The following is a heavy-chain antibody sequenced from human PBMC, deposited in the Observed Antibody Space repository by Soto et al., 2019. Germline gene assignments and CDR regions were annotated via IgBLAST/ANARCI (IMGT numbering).Heavy chain of an antibody. CDR1: GFTFSSYS. Sequence: GGSLRLSCAASGFTFSSYSMNWVRQAPGKGLEWVSSISSSSSYIYYADSVKGRFTISRDNAKNSLYLQMNSLRAEDTAVYYCARDSLTGTAGFYGYWGQGTLVTVSS. V-gene: IGHV3-21*01. CDR2: ISSSSSYI. CDR3: ARDSLTGTAGFYGY. D-gene: IGHD1-7*01. J-gene: IGHJ4*02.